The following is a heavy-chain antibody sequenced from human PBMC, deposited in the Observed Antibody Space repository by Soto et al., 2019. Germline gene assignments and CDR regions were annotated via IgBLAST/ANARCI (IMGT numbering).Heavy chain of an antibody. Sequence: QVQLVESGGGVVQPGRSLRLSCAASGFTFSSYAMHWVRQAPGKGLEWVAVISYDGSNKYYADSVKGRFTISRDNSKNTLDLPMNRLGAEDTAGYYRARTGRARDYYFGMDVWGQGTTVTLSS. D-gene: IGHD1-26*01. CDR3: ARTGRARDYYFGMDV. CDR2: ISYDGSNK. CDR1: GFTFSSYA. J-gene: IGHJ6*02. V-gene: IGHV3-30-3*01.